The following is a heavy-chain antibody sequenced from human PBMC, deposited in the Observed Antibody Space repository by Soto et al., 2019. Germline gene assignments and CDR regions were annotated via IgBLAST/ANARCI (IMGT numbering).Heavy chain of an antibody. J-gene: IGHJ4*02. D-gene: IGHD3-3*02. CDR3: ARDQPSIAYYFDS. V-gene: IGHV3-21*01. Sequence: EVQLVESGGGLVKPGGSLRLSCAASGFTFSGYSMNWVRQAPGKGLEWVSSITSSSTYIYYADSVEGRFTISRDNAMNSLYLQMNSLRAEDTAVYYCARDQPSIAYYFDSWGQGTLVTVSS. CDR1: GFTFSGYS. CDR2: ITSSSTYI.